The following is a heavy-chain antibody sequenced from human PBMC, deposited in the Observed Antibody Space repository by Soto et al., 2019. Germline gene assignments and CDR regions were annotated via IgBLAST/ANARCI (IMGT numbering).Heavy chain of an antibody. J-gene: IGHJ5*02. CDR2: ISYSGTT. CDR3: ARGRGYSYGLDP. V-gene: IGHV4-30-4*01. CDR1: GDSTSSVYNY. D-gene: IGHD5-12*01. Sequence: QVQLQESGPGLMKPSQTLSLTCTVSGDSTSSVYNYWSWIRQPPGEGLEWIGFISYSGTTSYSPSLKSRLAISLDTSKNQFSLSLTSVTAADTAVYYCARGRGYSYGLDPWGQGTLVTVSS.